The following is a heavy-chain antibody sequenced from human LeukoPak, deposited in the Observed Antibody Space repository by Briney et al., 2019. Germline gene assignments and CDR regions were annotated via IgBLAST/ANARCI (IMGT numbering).Heavy chain of an antibody. J-gene: IGHJ4*02. CDR2: IYYSGST. CDR3: ARALYRLVSSWYIDY. V-gene: IGHV4-59*01. CDR1: GGSISSYY. D-gene: IGHD6-13*01. Sequence: SETLSLTCTVSGGSISSYYWSWIRQPPGKGLEWIGYIYYSGSTNYNPSLKSRVTISVDTSKNQFSLKLSSVTAADTAVYYCARALYRLVSSWYIDYWGQGTLVTVSS.